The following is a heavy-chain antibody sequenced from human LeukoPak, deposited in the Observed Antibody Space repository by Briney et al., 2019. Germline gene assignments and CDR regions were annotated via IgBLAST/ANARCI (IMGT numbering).Heavy chain of an antibody. CDR3: ARQASRRFDP. CDR1: GDSVSSNSVA. Sequence: SQTLSLTCAISGDSVSSNSVAWNWYRQSPSRGLEWLGRTYYTSKWNNDYAESVQSRIAVNPDTSKNQFSLYLNSVTLEDTAVYYCARQASRRFDPWGQGTLVTVSS. CDR2: TYYTSKWNN. V-gene: IGHV6-1*01. J-gene: IGHJ5*02.